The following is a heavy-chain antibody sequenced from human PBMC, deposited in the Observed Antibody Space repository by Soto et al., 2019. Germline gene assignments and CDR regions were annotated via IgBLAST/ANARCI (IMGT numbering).Heavy chain of an antibody. D-gene: IGHD2-8*01. Sequence: PSETLSLTCTVSGGSISSYYWSWIRQPPGKGLEWIGYIYYSGSTNYNPSLKSRVTISVDTSKNQFSLKLSSVTAADTAVYYCARVVMVYAERPYGGYEPGYFDYWGQGTLVTVSS. V-gene: IGHV4-59*01. CDR3: ARVVMVYAERPYGGYEPGYFDY. CDR1: GGSISSYY. J-gene: IGHJ4*02. CDR2: IYYSGST.